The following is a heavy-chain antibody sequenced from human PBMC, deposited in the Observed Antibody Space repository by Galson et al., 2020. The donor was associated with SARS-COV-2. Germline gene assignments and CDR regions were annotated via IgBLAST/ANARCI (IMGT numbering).Heavy chain of an antibody. J-gene: IGHJ4*02. V-gene: IGHV4-31*11. D-gene: IGHD3-22*01. CDR3: ARVDYSYNSVGYLYYFDY. CDR1: GDAISRGGYY. CDR2: IYYSGST. Sequence: SETLSLTCAVSGDAISRGGYYWSWIRRHPGKGLEWIAFIYYSGSTYYNPSLKSRVTISVDTSKNQFSLKLSSVTAADTAVYYCARVDYSYNSVGYLYYFDYWGQGTLVTVSS.